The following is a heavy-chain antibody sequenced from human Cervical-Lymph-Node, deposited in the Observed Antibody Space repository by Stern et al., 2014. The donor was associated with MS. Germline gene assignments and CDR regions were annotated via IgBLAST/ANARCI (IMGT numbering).Heavy chain of an antibody. CDR3: ARVSDRSGYYPEYFQY. CDR1: GGTFSNYA. V-gene: IGHV1-69*01. Sequence: VQLVQSGPEAKKPGSSVKVSCKASGGTFSNYAISWVRQAPGQGLEWMGGLIIIYDTANYAQKFQGRVTMSADESTSTAYLELSSLRSDDTAVYYCARVSDRSGYYPEYFQYWGQGTPVTVSS. CDR2: LIIIYDTA. J-gene: IGHJ1*01. D-gene: IGHD3-22*01.